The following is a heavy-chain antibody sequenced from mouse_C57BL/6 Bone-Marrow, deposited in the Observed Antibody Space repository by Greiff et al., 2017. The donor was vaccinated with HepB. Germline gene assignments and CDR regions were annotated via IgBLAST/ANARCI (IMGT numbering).Heavy chain of an antibody. CDR3: ASENGSSSYAMDY. CDR2: IWGVGST. D-gene: IGHD1-1*01. Sequence: VQLVESGPGLVAPSQSLSITCTVSGFSLTSYGVDWVRQSPGKGLEWLGVIWGVGSTNYNSALKSRLSISKDNSKSQVFLKMNSLQTDDTAMYYCASENGSSSYAMDYWGQGTSVTVSS. V-gene: IGHV2-6*01. CDR1: GFSLTSYG. J-gene: IGHJ4*01.